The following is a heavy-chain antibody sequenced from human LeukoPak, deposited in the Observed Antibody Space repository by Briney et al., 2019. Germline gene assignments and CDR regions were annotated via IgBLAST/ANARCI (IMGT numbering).Heavy chain of an antibody. Sequence: PGGSLRLSCAASGFTFSSYAMSWVRQAPGKGLEWVSGISASGDSTYYADSVKGRLTISRDNSKNTLYLQMNSLRAEDTAVYYCAKGPSTGYSTYFFVFWGQGTLVTVSS. D-gene: IGHD3-9*01. V-gene: IGHV3-23*01. CDR1: GFTFSSYA. CDR2: ISASGDST. J-gene: IGHJ4*02. CDR3: AKGPSTGYSTYFFVF.